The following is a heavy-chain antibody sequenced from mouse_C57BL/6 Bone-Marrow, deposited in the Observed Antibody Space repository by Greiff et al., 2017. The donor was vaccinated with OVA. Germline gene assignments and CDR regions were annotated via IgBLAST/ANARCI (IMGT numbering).Heavy chain of an antibody. J-gene: IGHJ2*01. D-gene: IGHD6-5*01. Sequence: EVKVVESGGGLVKPGGSLKLSCAASGFTFSDYGMHWVRQAPEKGLEWVAYISSGSSTIYYADKVKGRFTFSRDNAKNTMFLQMTSLRSEDTAMYYGARYRCYAYFDDWGKGTTLTVSS. V-gene: IGHV5-17*01. CDR1: GFTFSDYG. CDR2: ISSGSSTI. CDR3: ARYRCYAYFDD.